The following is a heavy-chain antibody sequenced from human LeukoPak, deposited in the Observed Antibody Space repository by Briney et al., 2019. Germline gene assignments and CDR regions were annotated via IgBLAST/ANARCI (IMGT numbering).Heavy chain of an antibody. J-gene: IGHJ3*02. Sequence: GGSLRLSCAASGFTFSSYAMHWVRQAPGKGLEWVAVISYDGSNKYYADSVKGRFTISRDNSKNTLYLQMKSLRAEDTAVYYCAREGAAFDIWGQGTMVTVSS. CDR2: ISYDGSNK. CDR3: AREGAAFDI. CDR1: GFTFSSYA. D-gene: IGHD4/OR15-4a*01. V-gene: IGHV3-30*04.